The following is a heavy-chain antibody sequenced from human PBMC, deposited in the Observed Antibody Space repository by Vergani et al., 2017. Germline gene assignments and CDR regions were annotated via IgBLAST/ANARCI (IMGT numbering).Heavy chain of an antibody. CDR1: GFTFSDFY. J-gene: IGHJ4*02. D-gene: IGHD5-12*01. V-gene: IGHV3-11*06. Sequence: QVQLVESGGGLVKPGGSLRLSCAASGFTFSDFYMSWIRQAPGKGLEWVSYISSSSSHTNHADSVKGRFTISRDNAKNSLYLQMNSLRAEDTAVYYCSSGSGYELDYWGQGTLVTVSS. CDR3: SSGSGYELDY. CDR2: ISSSSSHT.